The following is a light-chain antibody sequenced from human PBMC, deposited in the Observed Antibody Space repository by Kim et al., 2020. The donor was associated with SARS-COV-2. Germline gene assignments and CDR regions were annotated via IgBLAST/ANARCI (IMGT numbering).Light chain of an antibody. CDR3: AAWDDSLSGHVI. V-gene: IGLV1-47*01. Sequence: RVTISCSGSTSNIGTNYVSWYQKVPGTSPKLLIYRNNQRPSGVPDRFSGSKSDTSASLAISGLRSEDEGDYYCAAWDDSLSGHVIFGGGTQLTVL. CDR1: TSNIGTNY. CDR2: RNN. J-gene: IGLJ2*01.